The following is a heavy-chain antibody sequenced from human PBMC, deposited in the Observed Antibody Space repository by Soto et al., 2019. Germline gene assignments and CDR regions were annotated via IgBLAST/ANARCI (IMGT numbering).Heavy chain of an antibody. CDR1: GFTFGIYA. D-gene: IGHD6-13*01. CDR2: ISGSGGSI. CDR3: ARVAPEYSSTPRRFDF. Sequence: GGSLRLSCAASGFTFGIYAMSWVRQAPGKGLEWVSSISGSGGSIYYAHSVKGRFTISRDKTKNTLDLQMNSLRAEDTAVYHCARVAPEYSSTPRRFDFWGQGTLVTVSS. J-gene: IGHJ4*02. V-gene: IGHV3-23*01.